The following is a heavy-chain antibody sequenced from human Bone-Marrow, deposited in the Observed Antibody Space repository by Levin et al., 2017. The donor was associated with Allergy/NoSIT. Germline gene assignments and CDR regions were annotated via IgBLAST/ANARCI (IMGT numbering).Heavy chain of an antibody. CDR2: IKSRTDGGTS. CDR3: STVGGALEWVYCFDL. D-gene: IGHD1-26*01. CDR1: GFTFTTAW. Sequence: MSGGSLRLSCATSGFTFTTAWMTWVRHVPGKGLQWLGRIKSRTDGGTSAYAAPMKDSLSISRDDSTNTLLLHMISLKREDSGVYYGSTVGGALEWVYCFDLWGRGTLVTVSS. V-gene: IGHV3-15*01. J-gene: IGHJ2*01.